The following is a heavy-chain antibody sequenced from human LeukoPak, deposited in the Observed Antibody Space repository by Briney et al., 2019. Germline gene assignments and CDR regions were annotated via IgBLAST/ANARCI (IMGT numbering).Heavy chain of an antibody. Sequence: GGSLRLSCAASGFSFSDSYMSWIRQAPGQGLEWLSYIKSSDTSTSYADSVKGRFTVSRDNAKNSLYLQMSSLRAEDTAVYYCARRGNMSSHAFDIWGQGTVVTVSS. CDR2: IKSSDTST. V-gene: IGHV3-11*01. CDR3: ARRGNMSSHAFDI. D-gene: IGHD2/OR15-2a*01. CDR1: GFSFSDSY. J-gene: IGHJ3*02.